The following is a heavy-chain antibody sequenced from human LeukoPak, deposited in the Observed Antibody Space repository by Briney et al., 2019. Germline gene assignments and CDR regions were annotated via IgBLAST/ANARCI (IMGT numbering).Heavy chain of an antibody. CDR1: GGTFSSYA. CDR2: IIPIFGTA. CDR3: ARVPSTVVTPLSDYYYYYGMDV. V-gene: IGHV1-69*13. J-gene: IGHJ6*02. D-gene: IGHD4-23*01. Sequence: ASVKVSCKASGGTFSSYAISWVRQAPGQGLEWMGGIIPIFGTANYAQKFQGRVTITADESTSTAYMELSSLRSEDTAVYYCARVPSTVVTPLSDYYYYYGMDVWGQGTTVTVSS.